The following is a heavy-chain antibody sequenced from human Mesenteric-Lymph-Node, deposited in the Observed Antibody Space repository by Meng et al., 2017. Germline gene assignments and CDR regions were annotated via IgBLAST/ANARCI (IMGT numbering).Heavy chain of an antibody. CDR1: GYTFTSNG. D-gene: IGHD6-19*01. J-gene: IGHJ6*02. V-gene: IGHV1-18*01. CDR3: ARGTIAVAPYGMDV. CDR2: ISTYNGHT. Sequence: ASVKVSCKASGYTFTSNGITWVRQAPGQGLEWMGWISTYNGHTNYAQNLQGRVTLTTDTSTTTAYMELRSLRSDDTAVYYCARGTIAVAPYGMDVWGQGTTVTVSS.